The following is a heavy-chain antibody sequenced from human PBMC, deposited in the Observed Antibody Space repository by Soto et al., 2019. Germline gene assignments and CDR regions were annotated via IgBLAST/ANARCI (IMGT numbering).Heavy chain of an antibody. V-gene: IGHV3-21*01. J-gene: IGHJ6*02. CDR3: ASVIGTYYYHYYGMDV. CDR1: GFSFSSCT. D-gene: IGHD1-26*01. Sequence: VGSLRLSCAASGFSFSSCTMNWVRQAPGKGLEWVSSIGTTSNYIYYADSVKGRFTISRDNAKNSLYLQMNSLRAEDTAVYYCASVIGTYYYHYYGMDVWGQGTTVTVSS. CDR2: IGTTSNYI.